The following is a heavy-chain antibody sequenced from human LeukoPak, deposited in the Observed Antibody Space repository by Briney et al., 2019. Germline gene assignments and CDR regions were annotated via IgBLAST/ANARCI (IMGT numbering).Heavy chain of an antibody. D-gene: IGHD3-3*01. V-gene: IGHV3-30*02. J-gene: IGHJ4*02. CDR2: IRYDGSK. CDR1: GFTFSSYC. CDR3: AKDVLGGSGYFLFDS. Sequence: PGGSLRLSCAASGFTFSSYCMHWVRQAPGKGLDWVAFIRYDGSKYYADSVKGRFTISRDNSKNTLYLHMNSLRAEDTAVYYCAKDVLGGSGYFLFDSWGRGTLVTVSS.